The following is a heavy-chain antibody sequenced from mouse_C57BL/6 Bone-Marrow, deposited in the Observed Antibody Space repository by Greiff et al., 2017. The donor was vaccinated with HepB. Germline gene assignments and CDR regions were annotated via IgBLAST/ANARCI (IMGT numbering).Heavy chain of an antibody. J-gene: IGHJ4*01. D-gene: IGHD1-1*01. Sequence: EVQLVESGGDLVKPGGSLKLSCAASGFTFSSYGMSWVRQTPDKRLEWVATISSGGSYTYYPDSVKGRFTISRDNAKNTLYLQMSSLKSEDTAMYYGARHYYGSYYAMDYWGQGTSVTVSS. CDR2: ISSGGSYT. V-gene: IGHV5-6*01. CDR1: GFTFSSYG. CDR3: ARHYYGSYYAMDY.